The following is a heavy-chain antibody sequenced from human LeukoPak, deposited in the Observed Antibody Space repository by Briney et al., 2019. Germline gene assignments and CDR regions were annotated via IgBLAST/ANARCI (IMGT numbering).Heavy chain of an antibody. J-gene: IGHJ4*02. D-gene: IGHD3-16*01. Sequence: GGSLRLSCAASGFTFSSYGMHWVRQAPGKGLEWVAVISYDGSNKYYADSVKGRFTISRDNSKNTLYLQMNGLRAEDTAVYYCAMGGYFDYWGQGTLVTVSS. CDR3: AMGGYFDY. V-gene: IGHV3-30*03. CDR1: GFTFSSYG. CDR2: ISYDGSNK.